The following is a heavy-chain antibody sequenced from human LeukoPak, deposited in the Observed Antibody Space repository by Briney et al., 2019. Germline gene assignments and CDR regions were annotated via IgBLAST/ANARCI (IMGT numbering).Heavy chain of an antibody. J-gene: IGHJ4*02. CDR3: ARALRRTSCSFDY. V-gene: IGHV3-21*01. Sequence: PGGSLRLSCAASGFTFSSYSMNWVRQAPGKGLEWVSSISSSSSYIYYADSLNGRFTISRDNAKNSLYLQMNSLRAEDTAVYYCARALRRTSCSFDYWGQGTLVTVSS. CDR1: GFTFSSYS. D-gene: IGHD2-2*01. CDR2: ISSSSSYI.